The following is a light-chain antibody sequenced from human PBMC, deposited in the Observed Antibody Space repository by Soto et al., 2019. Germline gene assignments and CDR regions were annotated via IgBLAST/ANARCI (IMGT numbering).Light chain of an antibody. CDR3: QQSFGTPLK. CDR1: QNIKKY. V-gene: IGKV1-39*01. Sequence: DIQMTQSPSSLSASVGDRVTITCRASQNIKKYLNWYQQKPGKAPNLLIYTASSLQVGLPSRFSGSGSGTDFTLTISSLQPEDSATYYCQQSFGTPLKFGGGTKGDIK. CDR2: TAS. J-gene: IGKJ4*02.